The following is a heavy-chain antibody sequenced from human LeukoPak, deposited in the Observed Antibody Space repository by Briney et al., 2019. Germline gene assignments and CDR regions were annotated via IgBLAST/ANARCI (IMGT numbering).Heavy chain of an antibody. V-gene: IGHV3-7*01. D-gene: IGHD6-19*01. CDR2: IKQDGSVR. J-gene: IGHJ4*02. CDR3: ASGGGWVANN. CDR1: GFTFSSYW. Sequence: GGSLRLSCAASGFTFSSYWMSWVRQSPGKGLEWVANIKQDGSVRNYVDSVKGRFTISRDNAKNSQYLQMNSLRVEDTAVYYCASGGGWVANNWGQGTLVTVSS.